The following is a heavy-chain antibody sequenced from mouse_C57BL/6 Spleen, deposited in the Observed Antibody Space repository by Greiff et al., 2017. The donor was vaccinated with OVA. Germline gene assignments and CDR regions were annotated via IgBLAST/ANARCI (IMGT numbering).Heavy chain of an antibody. CDR3: ARPLYGSRSVYFDV. Sequence: QVQLQQPGAELVRPGTSVKLSCKASGYTFTSYWMHWVKQRPGQGLEWIGVIDPSDSYTTYNQKFKGKATLTVDASSSTAYMQLSSLTSEDSAVYYCARPLYGSRSVYFDVWGTGPTVTVSS. J-gene: IGHJ1*03. V-gene: IGHV1-59*01. CDR2: IDPSDSYT. CDR1: GYTFTSYW. D-gene: IGHD1-1*01.